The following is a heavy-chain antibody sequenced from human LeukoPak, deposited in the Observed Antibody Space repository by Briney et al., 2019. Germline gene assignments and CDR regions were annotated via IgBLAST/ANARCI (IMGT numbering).Heavy chain of an antibody. D-gene: IGHD3-10*01. J-gene: IGHJ3*02. V-gene: IGHV3-30*01. CDR2: ISYDGSNK. CDR3: ARGIGITMVRGVPPDAFDI. CDR1: GFTFSSYA. Sequence: GGSLRLSCAASGFTFSSYAMHWVRQAPGKGLEWVAVISYDGSNKYYADYVKGRFTISRDNSKNTLYLQMNSLRAEDTAVYYCARGIGITMVRGVPPDAFDIWGQGTMVTVSS.